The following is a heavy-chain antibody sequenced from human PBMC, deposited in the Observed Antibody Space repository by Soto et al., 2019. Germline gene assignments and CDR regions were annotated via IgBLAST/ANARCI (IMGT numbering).Heavy chain of an antibody. CDR1: GDSISSRNYY. D-gene: IGHD2-8*01. Sequence: ETLSLTCTVSGDSISSRNYYWGWIRQPPGKELEWIGSIYYSGSTYYNPSLKSRVTISVDTSKNQFSLKLSSVTAADTAVYYCARDPALNGASMGWFDPWGQGTLVTVSS. V-gene: IGHV4-39*02. J-gene: IGHJ5*02. CDR3: ARDPALNGASMGWFDP. CDR2: IYYSGST.